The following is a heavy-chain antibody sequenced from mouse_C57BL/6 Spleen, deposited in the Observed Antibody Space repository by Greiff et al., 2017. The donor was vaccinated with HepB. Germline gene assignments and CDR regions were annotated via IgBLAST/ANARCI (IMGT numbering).Heavy chain of an antibody. CDR1: GFTFSSYT. CDR2: ISGGGGNT. D-gene: IGHD2-4*01. J-gene: IGHJ1*03. Sequence: EVKLMESGGGLVKPGGSLKLSCAASGFTFSSYTMSWVRQTPEKRLEWVATISGGGGNTYYPDSVKGRFTISRDNAKNTLYLQMMSLRSEDTALYYCARHYYDYDEGYFDFWGTGTTVTVSS. CDR3: ARHYYDYDEGYFDF. V-gene: IGHV5-9*01.